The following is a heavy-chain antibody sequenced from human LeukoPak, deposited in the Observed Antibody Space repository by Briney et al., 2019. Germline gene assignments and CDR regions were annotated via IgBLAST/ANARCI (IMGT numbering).Heavy chain of an antibody. D-gene: IGHD1-7*01. CDR3: ARASKLPPSGYYYMDV. V-gene: IGHV4-38-2*01. J-gene: IGHJ6*03. CDR2: IYHSGST. Sequence: PSETLSLTCAVSGYSISSGYYWGWIRPPPGKGLEWIGSIYHSGSTNYNPSLKSRVTISVDTSKNQFSLKLSSVTAADTAVYYCARASKLPPSGYYYMDVWGKGATVTVSS. CDR1: GYSISSGYY.